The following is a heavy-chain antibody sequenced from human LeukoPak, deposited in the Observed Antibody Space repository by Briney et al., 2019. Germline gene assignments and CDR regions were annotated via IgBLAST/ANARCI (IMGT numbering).Heavy chain of an antibody. CDR3: ARALDSSGWNGRDY. CDR1: GFTFSNDG. V-gene: IGHV3-30*03. Sequence: GGSLRLSCAASGFTFSNDGMHWVRQAPGKGLEWVAVISYDGSNKDYADSVKGRFTISRDKSKNTLYLQMNSLRPEDTAVYYCARALDSSGWNGRDYWGQGTLVTVSS. D-gene: IGHD6-19*01. CDR2: ISYDGSNK. J-gene: IGHJ4*02.